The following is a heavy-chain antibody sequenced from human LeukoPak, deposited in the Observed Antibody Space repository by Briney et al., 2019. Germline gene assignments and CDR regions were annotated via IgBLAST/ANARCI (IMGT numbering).Heavy chain of an antibody. CDR3: ASEYSYGLGAFDI. D-gene: IGHD5-18*01. CDR1: GYTFTSYY. Sequence: ASVKVSCKASGYTFTSYYTHWVRQAPGQGLEWMGIINPSGGSTSYAQKFQGRVTMTRDTSTSTVYMELSSLRSEDTAVYYCASEYSYGLGAFDIWGQGTMVTVSS. V-gene: IGHV1-46*01. CDR2: INPSGGST. J-gene: IGHJ3*02.